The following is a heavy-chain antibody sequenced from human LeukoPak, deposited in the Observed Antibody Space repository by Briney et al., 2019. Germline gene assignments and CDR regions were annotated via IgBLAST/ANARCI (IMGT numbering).Heavy chain of an antibody. V-gene: IGHV3-21*01. Sequence: GGSPRLSCAASGFTFSSYSMNWVRQAPGKGLEWVSSISSSSSYIYYADSVKGRFTISRDNAKNSLYLQMNSLRAEDTAVYYCARGYGSGSYYIGGFDYWGQGTLVTVSS. D-gene: IGHD3-10*01. J-gene: IGHJ4*02. CDR2: ISSSSSYI. CDR3: ARGYGSGSYYIGGFDY. CDR1: GFTFSSYS.